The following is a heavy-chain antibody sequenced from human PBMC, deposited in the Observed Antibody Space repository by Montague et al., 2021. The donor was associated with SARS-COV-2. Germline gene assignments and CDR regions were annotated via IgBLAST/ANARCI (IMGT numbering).Heavy chain of an antibody. D-gene: IGHD3-22*01. V-gene: IGHV3-7*01. J-gene: IGHJ3*02. Sequence: SLRLSWSASGFTFSSYWMSWVRQAPGKGLEWVANIKQDGSEKYYVDSVKGRFTIFRDNAKNSLYLQMNSLRAEDTAVYYCARDCDDSSGYYYVNDAFDIWGQGTMVTVSS. CDR3: ARDCDDSSGYYYVNDAFDI. CDR2: IKQDGSEK. CDR1: GFTFSSYW.